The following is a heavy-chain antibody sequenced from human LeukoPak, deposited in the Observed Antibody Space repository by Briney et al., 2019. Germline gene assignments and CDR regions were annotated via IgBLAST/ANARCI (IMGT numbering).Heavy chain of an antibody. V-gene: IGHV3-23*01. CDR3: AKEGSGYDYVPYYFDY. CDR1: GFTLSSAA. CDR2: GSGGSGNT. D-gene: IGHD5-12*01. Sequence: RGSLRLSCAAPGFTLSSAAMSWVCQAPGEGGGWVSDGSGGSGNTYYADSVKGRFTISRNNSKNTLYLKMYSLRDEDTAVYYCAKEGSGYDYVPYYFDYWGQGTLVTVSS. J-gene: IGHJ4*02.